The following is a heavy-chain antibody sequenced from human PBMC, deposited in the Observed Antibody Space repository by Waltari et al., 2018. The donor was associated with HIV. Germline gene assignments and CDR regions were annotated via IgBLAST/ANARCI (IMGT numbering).Heavy chain of an antibody. CDR3: VREFRTDPGDYGGE. CDR2: LHPNSGGR. Sequence: QVQLVQSGAEVKKPGASLMISCKASGYKFGGQYMHWVREAPGKGPEWMGWLHPNSGGRNYAEKFQGRVPMTSDTSTDTAYLGLNSLTSDDTAVYYCVREFRTDPGDYGGEWGPGTLVTVSS. J-gene: IGHJ4*02. D-gene: IGHD4-17*01. CDR1: GYKFGGQY. V-gene: IGHV1-2*02.